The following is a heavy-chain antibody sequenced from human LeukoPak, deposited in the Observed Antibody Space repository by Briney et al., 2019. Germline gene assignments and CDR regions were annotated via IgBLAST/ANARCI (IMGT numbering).Heavy chain of an antibody. CDR2: VYHSGSA. CDR3: ARGPGTALVRGGLY. Sequence: PSETLSLTCAVSGGSISSTDWWSWVRQPPGKGLEWIGEVYHSGSANHNPSLNSPVTMSVDKSKNQFSLKLSSVTAADTAVYYCARGPGTALVRGGLYWGLGTLVTVSS. V-gene: IGHV4-4*02. CDR1: GGSISSTDW. J-gene: IGHJ4*02. D-gene: IGHD5-18*01.